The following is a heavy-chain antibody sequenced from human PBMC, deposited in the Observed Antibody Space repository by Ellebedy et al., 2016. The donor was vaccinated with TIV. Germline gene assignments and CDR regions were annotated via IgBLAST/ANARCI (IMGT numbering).Heavy chain of an antibody. CDR2: ISYDESNK. D-gene: IGHD2-2*01. Sequence: GESLKISXAASGFTFSTYGMHWVRQAPGKGLEWVAVISYDESNKYYADSVKGRFTISRDNSKNTLYPQMNSLRADDTAVYYCAKDPRSTYCTSTNCYLSDYFDYWGQGTLVTVSS. J-gene: IGHJ4*02. V-gene: IGHV3-30*18. CDR3: AKDPRSTYCTSTNCYLSDYFDY. CDR1: GFTFSTYG.